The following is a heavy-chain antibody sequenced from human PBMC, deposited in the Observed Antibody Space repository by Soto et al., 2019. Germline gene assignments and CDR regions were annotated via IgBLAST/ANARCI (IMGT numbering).Heavy chain of an antibody. CDR2: IIPILGTA. CDR1: GGTFSSYA. V-gene: IGHV1-69*13. J-gene: IGHJ4*02. Sequence: ASVKVSCKASGGTFSSYAISWVRQAPGQGLEWMGGIIPILGTANYAQKFQGRVTITADESTSTAYMELSSLRSEDTAVYYCARASVRDGYHCDYWGQGTLVTVYS. CDR3: ARASVRDGYHCDY. D-gene: IGHD5-12*01.